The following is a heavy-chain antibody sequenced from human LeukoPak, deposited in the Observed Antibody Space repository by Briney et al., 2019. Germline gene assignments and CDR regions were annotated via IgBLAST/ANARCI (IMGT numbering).Heavy chain of an antibody. V-gene: IGHV3-30*04. Sequence: PGRSLRLSCAASGFTFSSYAMHWVRQAPGKGLEWVAVISYDGSNKYYTDSVKGRFTISRDNSKNTLYLQMHSLRAEDTAVYYCARGPNYDILTGWRKTHNAFDIWGQGTMVTVSS. D-gene: IGHD3-9*01. J-gene: IGHJ3*02. CDR1: GFTFSSYA. CDR3: ARGPNYDILTGWRKTHNAFDI. CDR2: ISYDGSNK.